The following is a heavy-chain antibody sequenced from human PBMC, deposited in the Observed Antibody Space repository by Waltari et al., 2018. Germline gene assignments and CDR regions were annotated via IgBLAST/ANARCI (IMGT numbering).Heavy chain of an antibody. D-gene: IGHD6-19*01. CDR2: IYPGDSDT. J-gene: IGHJ4*02. V-gene: IGHV5-51*01. Sequence: EVQLVQSRAEVKKPGESLKISCKGSGYSFTSYWIGWVRQMPGKGLEWMGIIYPGDSDTRYSPSFQGQVTISADKSISTAYLQWSSLKASDTAMYYCARHYPSSSGWSLFDYWGQGTLVTVSS. CDR3: ARHYPSSSGWSLFDY. CDR1: GYSFTSYW.